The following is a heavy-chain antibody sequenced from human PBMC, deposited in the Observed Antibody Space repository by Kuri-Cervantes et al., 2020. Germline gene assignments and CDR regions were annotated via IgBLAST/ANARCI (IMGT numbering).Heavy chain of an antibody. V-gene: IGHV1-46*01. CDR3: ARDQYSSSWYLGYYYYGMDV. J-gene: IGHJ6*02. CDR2: ISPGGDTT. CDR1: GYTLTNDY. Sequence: ASVKVSCKASGYTLTNDYIYWVRQAPGQGLEWMGIISPGGDTTKYAQKFQGRVTMTRDRSASTVYMELSSLRSEDTAVYYCARDQYSSSWYLGYYYYGMDVWGQGTTVTVSS. D-gene: IGHD6-13*01.